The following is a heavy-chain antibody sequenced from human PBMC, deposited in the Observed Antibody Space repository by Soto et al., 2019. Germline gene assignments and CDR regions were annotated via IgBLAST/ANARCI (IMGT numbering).Heavy chain of an antibody. J-gene: IGHJ6*03. D-gene: IGHD6-13*01. Sequence: GGSLRLSCAASGFTFSSYAMHWVRQAPGKGLEWVAVISYDGSNKYYADSVKGRFTISRDNSKNTLYLQMNSLRAEDTAVYYCARVGIAAGVYYYYYMDVWGKGTTVTVSS. CDR2: ISYDGSNK. CDR1: GFTFSSYA. CDR3: ARVGIAAGVYYYYYMDV. V-gene: IGHV3-30-3*01.